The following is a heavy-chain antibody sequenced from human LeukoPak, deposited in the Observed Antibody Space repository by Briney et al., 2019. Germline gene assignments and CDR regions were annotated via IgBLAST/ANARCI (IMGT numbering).Heavy chain of an antibody. Sequence: PGGSLRLSCAASGFTFSNYWMSWVRQAPGKGLEWVANIREDGSEKYYVDSVKGQFTISRDNAKNSLFLQMDSLRAEDTAVYYCARDRTSSDTPTGPWGKGTLVTVSS. CDR3: ARDRTSSDTPTGP. D-gene: IGHD5-18*01. CDR1: GFTFSNYW. CDR2: IREDGSEK. V-gene: IGHV3-7*01. J-gene: IGHJ5*02.